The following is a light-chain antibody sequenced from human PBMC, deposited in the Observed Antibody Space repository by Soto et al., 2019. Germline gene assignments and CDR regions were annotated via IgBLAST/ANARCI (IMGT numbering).Light chain of an antibody. CDR2: GAS. J-gene: IGKJ2*02. V-gene: IGKV3-20*01. CDR3: QQYGSSPPCT. CDR1: QSVSSSY. Sequence: EIVLTQSPGTLSLSPGERATLSCRASQSVSSSYLAWYQQKPGQAPRLLIYGASSRATGIPDRFSGSGSGTYFTITSSRLEPEDFAVYYCQQYGSSPPCTLGQGTKLEIK.